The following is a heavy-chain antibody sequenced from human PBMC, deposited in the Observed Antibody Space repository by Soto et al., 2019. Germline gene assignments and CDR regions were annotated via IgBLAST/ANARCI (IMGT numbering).Heavy chain of an antibody. D-gene: IGHD3-22*01. CDR2: ISYDGSNK. V-gene: IGHV3-30*18. CDR1: GFTFSSYG. CDR3: AKADNDSSCS. J-gene: IGHJ4*02. Sequence: QVQLVESGGGVVQPGRSLRLSCAASGFTFSSYGMHWVRQAPGKGLVWVAVISYDGSNKYYADSVKGRFTISRDNSKNTLYLQMTSLRAEDTAVYYCAKADNDSSCSWGQGTLVTVSS.